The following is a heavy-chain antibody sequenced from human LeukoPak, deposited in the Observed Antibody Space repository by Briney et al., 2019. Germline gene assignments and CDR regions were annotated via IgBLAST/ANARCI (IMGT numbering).Heavy chain of an antibody. D-gene: IGHD1-1*01. CDR3: AKVSPTGRAFDC. J-gene: IGHJ4*02. CDR1: GFTVSINH. Sequence: GGSLRLSCAASGFTVSINHMSWVRQAPGEGLEWVSVIYTTGKTYYADSVKGRFSISRDNSKNTVYLQMNSLRAEDTAVYYCAKVSPTGRAFDCWGQGTLVTVSS. V-gene: IGHV3-53*01. CDR2: IYTTGKT.